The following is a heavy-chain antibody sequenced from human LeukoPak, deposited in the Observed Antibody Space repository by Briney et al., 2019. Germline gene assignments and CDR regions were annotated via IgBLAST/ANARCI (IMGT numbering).Heavy chain of an antibody. D-gene: IGHD2-15*01. J-gene: IGHJ4*02. V-gene: IGHV4-59*01. CDR3: ARGVAEDFDY. Sequence: PSETLSLTCTVSGGSISSYYWSWIRQPPEKGLEWIGYIYYSGSTNYNPSLKSRVTISVDTSKNQFSLKLSSVTAADTAVYYCARGVAEDFDYWGQGTLVTVSS. CDR2: IYYSGST. CDR1: GGSISSYY.